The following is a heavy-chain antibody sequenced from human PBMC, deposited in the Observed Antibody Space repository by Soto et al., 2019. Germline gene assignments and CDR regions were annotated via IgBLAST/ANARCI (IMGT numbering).Heavy chain of an antibody. Sequence: GGSLRLSCAASGFTFSSYGMHWVRQAPGKGLEWVAVISYDGSNKYYADSVKGRFTISRDNSKNTLYLQMNSLRAEDTAVYYCAKESGWLRKASSAIHFDYWGHGTLVTVSS. CDR1: GFTFSSYG. V-gene: IGHV3-30*18. D-gene: IGHD5-12*01. CDR3: AKESGWLRKASSAIHFDY. CDR2: ISYDGSNK. J-gene: IGHJ4*01.